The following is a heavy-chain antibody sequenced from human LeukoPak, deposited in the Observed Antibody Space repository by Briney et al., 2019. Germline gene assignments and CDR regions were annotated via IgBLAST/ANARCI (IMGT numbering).Heavy chain of an antibody. Sequence: QPGGSLRLSCAASGFTFSSYVITWVRQAPGKGLEWVAVIWYDGNNKYYADSVKGRFTISRDNSKNTLFLQMNSLRAEDTAVYYCVRDFHFWSRAFDIWGQGTLVTVSS. CDR3: VRDFHFWSRAFDI. D-gene: IGHD3-3*01. J-gene: IGHJ3*02. CDR1: GFTFSSYV. CDR2: IWYDGNNK. V-gene: IGHV3-33*08.